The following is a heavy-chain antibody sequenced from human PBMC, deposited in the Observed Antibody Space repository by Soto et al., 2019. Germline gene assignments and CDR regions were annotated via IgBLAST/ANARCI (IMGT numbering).Heavy chain of an antibody. Sequence: PGGSLRLSCAASGFTFSSYAMHWVRQAPGKGLEWVAVISYDGSNKYYADSAKGRFTISRDNSKNTLYLQMNSLRAEDTAVYYCARDRGLYDILTGYYYYYYYYGMDVWGQGTTVTVSS. J-gene: IGHJ6*02. CDR3: ARDRGLYDILTGYYYYYYYYGMDV. V-gene: IGHV3-30-3*01. CDR2: ISYDGSNK. D-gene: IGHD3-9*01. CDR1: GFTFSSYA.